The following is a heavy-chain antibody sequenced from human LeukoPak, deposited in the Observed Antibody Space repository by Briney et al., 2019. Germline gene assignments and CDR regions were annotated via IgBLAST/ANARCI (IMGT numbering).Heavy chain of an antibody. D-gene: IGHD3-10*01. CDR1: GCSISSGSYY. CDR2: IYVRGST. J-gene: IGHJ6*03. V-gene: IGHV4-61*02. CDR3: ARHLWFGELSRNYCYSYYMDV. Sequence: SLSLSCAVSGCSISSGSYYWSWIRQPAGKGLEWFVRIYVRGSTSYNPALKSRVTISVDTSKNQFSLKLSAVTAADTAVYYRARHLWFGELSRNYCYSYYMDVWGRGTTVTISS.